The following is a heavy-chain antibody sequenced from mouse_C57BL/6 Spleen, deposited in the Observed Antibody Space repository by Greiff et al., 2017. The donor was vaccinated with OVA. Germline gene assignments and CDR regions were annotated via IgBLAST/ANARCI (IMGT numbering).Heavy chain of an antibody. D-gene: IGHD1-2*01. CDR2: IDPETGGT. CDR3: TRSGRAALDC. J-gene: IGHJ2*01. CDR1: GYTFTDYE. Sequence: VQLQQSGAELVRPGASVTLSCKASGYTFTDYEMHWVKQTPVHGLEWIGAIDPETGGTAYNQKFKGKAILTADKSSSTAYMELRSLTSEDSAVYYCTRSGRAALDCWGQGTTLSVSS. V-gene: IGHV1-15*01.